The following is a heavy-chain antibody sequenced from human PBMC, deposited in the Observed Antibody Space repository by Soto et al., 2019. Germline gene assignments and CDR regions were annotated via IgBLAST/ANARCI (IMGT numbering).Heavy chain of an antibody. CDR1: GGSISSGGYY. D-gene: IGHD4-17*01. CDR2: IYYSGST. Sequence: QVQLQESGPGLVKPSQTLSLTCTVSGGSISSGGYYWSWIRQHPGKGLEWIGYIYYSGSTYYNPSLKSRVTISVDTSKNQFSLKLSFVTAADTAVYYCARDHLTVTNYGMDVWGQGTTVTVSS. V-gene: IGHV4-31*03. CDR3: ARDHLTVTNYGMDV. J-gene: IGHJ6*02.